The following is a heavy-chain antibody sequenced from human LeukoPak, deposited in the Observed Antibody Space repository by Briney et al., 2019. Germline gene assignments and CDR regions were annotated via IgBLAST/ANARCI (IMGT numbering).Heavy chain of an antibody. CDR2: IWYDGSNK. V-gene: IGHV3-33*01. CDR1: GLTFSSYG. CDR3: AREKLYFDY. J-gene: IGHJ4*02. Sequence: GGSLRLSCAASGLTFSSYGMHWVGKAQGKGLEWVAVIWYDGSNKYYADSVKGRFTISRDNSKNTLYLQMNSLRAEDTAVYYCAREKLYFDYWGQGTLVTVSS.